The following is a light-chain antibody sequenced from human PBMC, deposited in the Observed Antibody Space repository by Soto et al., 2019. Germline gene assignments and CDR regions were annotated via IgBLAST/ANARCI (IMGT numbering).Light chain of an antibody. CDR3: QQDTSPPWT. CDR1: QSVPGNY. V-gene: IGKV3-20*01. Sequence: VLTQSPGTLSLSPGERATLSCRASQSVPGNYLAWLQQKPGQAPRVLIYGVSMRATGIPDRFSGSGSGTDFTLTISRREPEDFAVDFCQQDTSPPWTLGQGTKVETK. CDR2: GVS. J-gene: IGKJ1*01.